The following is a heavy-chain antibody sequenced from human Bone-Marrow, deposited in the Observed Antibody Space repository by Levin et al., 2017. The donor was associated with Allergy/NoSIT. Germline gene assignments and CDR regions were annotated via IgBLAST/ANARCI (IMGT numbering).Heavy chain of an antibody. V-gene: IGHV4-34*01. D-gene: IGHD6-6*01. Sequence: SQTLSLTCAVYGGSFSGYYWSWIRQPPGKGLEWIGEINHSGSTNYNPSLKSRVTISVDTSKNQFSLKLSSVTAADTAVYYCAREHSSSPLRDAFDIWGQGTMVTVSS. CDR3: AREHSSSPLRDAFDI. CDR2: INHSGST. J-gene: IGHJ3*02. CDR1: GGSFSGYY.